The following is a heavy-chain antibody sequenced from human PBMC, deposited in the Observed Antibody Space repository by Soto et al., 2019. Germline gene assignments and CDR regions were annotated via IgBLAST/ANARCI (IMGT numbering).Heavy chain of an antibody. D-gene: IGHD3-22*01. V-gene: IGHV3-30*18. Sequence: LRLSCAASGFTFSSYGMHWVRQAPGKGLEWVAVISYDGSNKYYADSVKGRFTISRDNSKNTLYLQMNSLGAEDTAVYYCAKSSFTYDSSGPVDYWGQGTLVTVSS. CDR1: GFTFSSYG. CDR2: ISYDGSNK. J-gene: IGHJ4*02. CDR3: AKSSFTYDSSGPVDY.